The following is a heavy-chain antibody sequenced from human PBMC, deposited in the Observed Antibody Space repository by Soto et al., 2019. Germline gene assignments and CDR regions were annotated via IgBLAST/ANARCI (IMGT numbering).Heavy chain of an antibody. CDR2: IKNDGSEQ. V-gene: IGHV3-7*03. CDR1: GFTFSTYY. D-gene: IGHD3-10*01. J-gene: IGHJ4*02. Sequence: WGSLRLSCAASGFTFSTYYMTWVRQAPGKGLEWVASIKNDGSEQYYVDSVKGRFTISRDNAKNSLYLQMNSLRAGDTALYYCSRENWFQDYWGQGTRVTVSS. CDR3: SRENWFQDY.